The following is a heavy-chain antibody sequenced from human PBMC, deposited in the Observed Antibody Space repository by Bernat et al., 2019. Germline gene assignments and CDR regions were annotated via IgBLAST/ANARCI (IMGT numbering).Heavy chain of an antibody. V-gene: IGHV1-58*01. D-gene: IGHD3-10*01. CDR1: GFTFTSSA. CDR2: IVVGSGNT. J-gene: IGHJ4*02. Sequence: QMQLVQSGPEVKKPGTSVKVSCKASGFTFTSSAVQWVRQARGQRLEWIGWIVVGSGNTNYAQKLQERVTITRDMSTSTDYMELSSLRSEDTAVYYCAAGYYYGSGSYYIPDYWGQGTLVTVSS. CDR3: AAGYYYGSGSYYIPDY.